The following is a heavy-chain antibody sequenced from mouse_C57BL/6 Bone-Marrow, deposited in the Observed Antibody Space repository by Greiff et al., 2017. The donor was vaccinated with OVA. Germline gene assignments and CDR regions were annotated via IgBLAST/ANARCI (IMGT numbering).Heavy chain of an antibody. Sequence: VQLQQSGAELVRPGASVKLSCTASGFNIKDDYMHWVKQRPEQGLEWIGWIDPENGDTEYASKFQGKATITADTSSNTAYLQLSSLTSEDTAVDYCTTGYNYYAMDYWGQGTSVTVSS. CDR2: IDPENGDT. D-gene: IGHD2-2*01. V-gene: IGHV14-4*01. J-gene: IGHJ4*01. CDR1: GFNIKDDY. CDR3: TTGYNYYAMDY.